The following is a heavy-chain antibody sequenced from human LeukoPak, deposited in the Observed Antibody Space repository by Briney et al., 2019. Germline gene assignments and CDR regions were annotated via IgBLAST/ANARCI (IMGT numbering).Heavy chain of an antibody. Sequence: GASVKVSCKASGGTFSSYAISWVRQAPGQGLEWMGRIIPILGIANYAQKFQGRVTITADKSTSTAYMELSSLRSEDTAVYYCARDPRYCSGGSCYFNWFDPWGQGTLVTVSS. J-gene: IGHJ5*02. CDR3: ARDPRYCSGGSCYFNWFDP. CDR1: GGTFSSYA. V-gene: IGHV1-69*04. CDR2: IIPILGIA. D-gene: IGHD2-15*01.